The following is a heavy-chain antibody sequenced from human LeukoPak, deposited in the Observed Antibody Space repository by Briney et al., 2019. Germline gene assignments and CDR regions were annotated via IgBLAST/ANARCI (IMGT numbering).Heavy chain of an antibody. J-gene: IGHJ4*02. CDR2: INGDGSST. CDR3: ARDPYNILTGPYFDY. V-gene: IGHV3-74*01. Sequence: GGSLRLSCAASGFTFSNYEMNWVRQAPGKGLVWVSRINGDGSSTTYADSVKGRFTISRDNAKNTLYLQMISLSAEDTAVYYCARDPYNILTGPYFDYWGQGTLVTVSS. CDR1: GFTFSNYE. D-gene: IGHD3-9*01.